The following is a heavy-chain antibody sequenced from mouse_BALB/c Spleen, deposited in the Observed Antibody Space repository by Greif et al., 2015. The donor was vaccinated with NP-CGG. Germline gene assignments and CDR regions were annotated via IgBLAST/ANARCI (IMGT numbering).Heavy chain of an antibody. Sequence: VQLKESGAELVKPGASVKLSCTASGFNIKDTYMHWAKQRPEQGLEWIGRIDPANGNTKYDPKFQGKATITADTSSNTAYLQLSSLTSEDTAVYYCARNDGFAYWGQGTLVTVSA. D-gene: IGHD2-12*01. CDR3: ARNDGFAY. J-gene: IGHJ3*01. V-gene: IGHV14-3*02. CDR1: GFNIKDTY. CDR2: IDPANGNT.